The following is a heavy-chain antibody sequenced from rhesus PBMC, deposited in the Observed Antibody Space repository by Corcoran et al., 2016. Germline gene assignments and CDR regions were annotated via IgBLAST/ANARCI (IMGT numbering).Heavy chain of an antibody. J-gene: IGHJ5-2*02. V-gene: IGHV4-147*01. CDR2: IYDSCGST. D-gene: IGHD2-39*02. CDR3: ARDFSRVCYTDV. Sequence: QVQLQESGPGLVKPSETLSLTCAVSGGSISGTVWRWIRQPPGKGLEWIGRIYDSCGSTNYNPSHTSRVTMSTDTAKNQFSLKLSSVTAADTAVYYCARDFSRVCYTDVWGRGVLVTVSS. CDR1: GGSISGTV.